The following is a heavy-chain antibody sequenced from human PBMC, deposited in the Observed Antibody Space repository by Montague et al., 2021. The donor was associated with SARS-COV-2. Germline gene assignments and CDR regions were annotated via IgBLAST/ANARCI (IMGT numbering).Heavy chain of an antibody. J-gene: IGHJ5*02. CDR3: ARERGYQLLSGWFDP. V-gene: IGHV4-61*08. CDR2: IYYNGTT. CDR1: GDSITRGDYS. Sequence: SETLSLTCTVSGDSITRGDYSWSWIRQPPGKGLEWIGYIYYNGTTNYSPSLKGRVSISVDTSKNQFSLEMNSVTAADTAVYYCARERGYQLLSGWFDPWGQGTLVTVSS. D-gene: IGHD2-2*01.